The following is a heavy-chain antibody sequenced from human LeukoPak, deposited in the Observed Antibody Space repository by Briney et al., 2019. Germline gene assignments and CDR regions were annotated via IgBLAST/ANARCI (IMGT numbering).Heavy chain of an antibody. CDR2: IRSKPDGGTA. V-gene: IGHV3-15*01. D-gene: IGHD1-26*01. CDR1: GFTFSSYS. Sequence: GGSLRLSCAASGFTFSSYSMSWVRQAPGKGLEWVGRIRSKPDGGTADYAAPVKGRFSMSRDDSKNTLYLQMNSLKTEDTAVYYCTRDLGAYAQWGQGTLVTVSS. J-gene: IGHJ4*02. CDR3: TRDLGAYAQ.